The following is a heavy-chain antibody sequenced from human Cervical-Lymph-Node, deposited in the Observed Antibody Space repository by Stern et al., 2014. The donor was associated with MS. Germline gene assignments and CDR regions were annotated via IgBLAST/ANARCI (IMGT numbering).Heavy chain of an antibody. J-gene: IGHJ5*02. CDR3: ALSSETSDRWYSLGYDL. Sequence: VQLVESGPEVTKPGSSVQVSCNASGGTFSKFPSSWVRQAPGQGLEWMGGIFPVLGTSTYAQEFRGRVTITADVSTSTEYMELSSLRSDDTAVYYCALSSETSDRWYSLGYDLWGQGTLVTVSS. V-gene: IGHV1-69*01. D-gene: IGHD6-13*01. CDR1: GGTFSKFP. CDR2: IFPVLGTS.